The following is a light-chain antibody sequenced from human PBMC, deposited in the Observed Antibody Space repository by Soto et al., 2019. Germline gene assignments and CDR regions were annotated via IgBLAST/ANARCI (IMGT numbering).Light chain of an antibody. CDR1: SGDVGGYNY. J-gene: IGLJ1*01. CDR2: DVS. CDR3: SSYTTSNTLGYV. V-gene: IGLV2-14*03. Sequence: QSALTQPASVSGSPGQSIAISCTGTSGDVGGYNYVSWYQQHPDKAPKLIIFDVSNRPSGISIRFSGSKSGNTASLTISGLQAEDEADYYCSSYTTSNTLGYVFGTGTKLT.